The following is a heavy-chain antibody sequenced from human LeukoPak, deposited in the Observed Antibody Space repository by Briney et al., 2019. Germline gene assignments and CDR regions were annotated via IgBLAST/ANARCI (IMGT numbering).Heavy chain of an antibody. Sequence: GGSLRLSCAASGFTASSNYMSWVRQAPGKGLEWVSVIYSGGSTYCADSVKGRFTISRDNSKNTLYLQMNSLRAEDTAVYYCARVSVVPAAFDYWGQGTLVTVSS. CDR1: GFTASSNY. D-gene: IGHD2-2*01. J-gene: IGHJ4*02. V-gene: IGHV3-66*02. CDR2: IYSGGST. CDR3: ARVSVVPAAFDY.